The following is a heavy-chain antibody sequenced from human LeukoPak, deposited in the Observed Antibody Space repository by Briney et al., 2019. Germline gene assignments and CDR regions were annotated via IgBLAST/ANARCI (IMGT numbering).Heavy chain of an antibody. D-gene: IGHD1-20*01. CDR3: ARVTGTFFGAFDI. CDR1: GFTFDDYG. V-gene: IGHV3-20*04. Sequence: GGSLRLSCAASGFTFDDYGMSWVRQAPGKGLELDSGINWNGGSTGYADSVKGRFTISRDNAKNSLYLQMNSLRAEDTALYYCARVTGTFFGAFDIWGQGTMVTVSS. J-gene: IGHJ3*02. CDR2: INWNGGST.